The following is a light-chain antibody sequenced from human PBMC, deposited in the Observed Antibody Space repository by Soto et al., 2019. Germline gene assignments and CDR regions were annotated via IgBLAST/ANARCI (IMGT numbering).Light chain of an antibody. CDR2: AAS. CDR3: QQLNSYLPLT. Sequence: DIQLTQSPSFLSASVGDRVTITCRASQGISSYLAWYQQKPGKAPKLLIYAASTLQSGVPSRFSGSGSGTEFTLTISSRKPEDFATYYCQQLNSYLPLTFGGGTKVEIK. CDR1: QGISSY. V-gene: IGKV1-9*01. J-gene: IGKJ4*01.